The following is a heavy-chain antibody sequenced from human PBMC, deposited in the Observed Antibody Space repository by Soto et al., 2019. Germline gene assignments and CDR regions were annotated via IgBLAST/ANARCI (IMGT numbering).Heavy chain of an antibody. CDR1: GYTFTSYY. Sequence: SGEVWFRASGYTFTSYYMHWVRQAPGQGLEWMGIINPSGGSTSYAQKFQGRVTMTRDTSTSTVYMELSSLRSEDTAVYYCAATDTAIYYFDYWGQGTLVTVSS. V-gene: IGHV1-46*03. CDR2: INPSGGST. CDR3: AATDTAIYYFDY. D-gene: IGHD5-18*01. J-gene: IGHJ4*02.